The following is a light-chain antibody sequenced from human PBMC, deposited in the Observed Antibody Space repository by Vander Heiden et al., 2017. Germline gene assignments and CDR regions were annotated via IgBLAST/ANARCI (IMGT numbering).Light chain of an antibody. CDR2: AAS. CDR3: QHYDDWLVT. J-gene: IGKJ4*01. CDR1: QTIGTN. V-gene: IGKV3-15*01. Sequence: EIVMTQSPATLSVSPGERATPSCRASQTIGTNLGWYQQKLGQPPRFLIYAASTRATGIPARFSGSGSGTDFTLTINGLRSEDFAVYYCQHYDDWLVTFGGGTKVEIK.